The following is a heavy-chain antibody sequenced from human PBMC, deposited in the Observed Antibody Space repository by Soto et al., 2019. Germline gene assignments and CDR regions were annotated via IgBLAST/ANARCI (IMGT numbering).Heavy chain of an antibody. D-gene: IGHD2-21*02. Sequence: ASVKVSCKXSGYTFTSYGVSWVRMAPGQGLEWMGWISADNGNTNYAQKLQGRVIMTTDTSTSTAYMELGSLRSDDTAVYYCARDRSVYCGGDCPIDYWGQGTLVTVSS. CDR2: ISADNGNT. CDR1: GYTFTSYG. V-gene: IGHV1-18*01. CDR3: ARDRSVYCGGDCPIDY. J-gene: IGHJ4*02.